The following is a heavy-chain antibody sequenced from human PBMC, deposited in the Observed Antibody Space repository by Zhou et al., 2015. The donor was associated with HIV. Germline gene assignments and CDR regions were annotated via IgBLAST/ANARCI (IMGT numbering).Heavy chain of an antibody. D-gene: IGHD4-23*01. CDR2: IIPMFGTV. Sequence: QVLLVQSGAEVKKPGSSVKVSCEASGGTFSNYAVSWVRQAPGQGLEWMGAIIPMFGTVRYAQKFQGRVTLTADESTSTAYMELSSLRSEDTAVYYCARGGGDYGGNYDYWGQGTLVTVSS. J-gene: IGHJ4*02. CDR3: ARGGGDYGGNYDY. CDR1: GGTFSNYA. V-gene: IGHV1-69*01.